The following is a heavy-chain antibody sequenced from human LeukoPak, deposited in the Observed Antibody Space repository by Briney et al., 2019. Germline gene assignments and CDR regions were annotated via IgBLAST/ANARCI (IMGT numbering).Heavy chain of an antibody. CDR1: GFTFSSYA. V-gene: IGHV3-30*01. J-gene: IGHJ4*02. CDR2: ISYDGSNK. CDR3: ARDGRRYCSSTSCYMGVDY. D-gene: IGHD2-2*02. Sequence: GGSLRLSCAASGFTFSSYAMHWVRQAPGKGLEWVAVISYDGSNKYYADSVKGRFTISRDNSKNTLYLQMNSLRAEDAAVYYCARDGRRYCSSTSCYMGVDYWGQGTLVTVSS.